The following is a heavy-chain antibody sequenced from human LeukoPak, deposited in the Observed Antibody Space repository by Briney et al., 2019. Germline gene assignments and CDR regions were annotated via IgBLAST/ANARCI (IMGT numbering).Heavy chain of an antibody. CDR2: IKKDGSEK. J-gene: IGHJ3*02. CDR1: QFTFSTYW. D-gene: IGHD2-15*01. CDR3: ARHRHGGSQDDAFDI. V-gene: IGHV3-7*01. Sequence: GGSLRLSCAASQFTFSTYWMRWVRQAPGKGLEWVADIKKDGSEKYYVDSVKGRFNISRQNAKTSLFLQMTSLRAEDTAVYYCARHRHGGSQDDAFDIWGQGTMVTVSS.